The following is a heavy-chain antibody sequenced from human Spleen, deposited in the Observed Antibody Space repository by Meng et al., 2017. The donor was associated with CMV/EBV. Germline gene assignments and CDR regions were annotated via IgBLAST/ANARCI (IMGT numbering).Heavy chain of an antibody. CDR2: IYHSGST. Sequence: SETLSLTCTVSGGSMSSSSFHWGWVRQPPGKGLEWIGNIYHSGSTYYNPSLKSRIIISVDTSKIHFSLRLSSVTAADTAVYYCARESAGTIWFDPWGQGTLVTVSS. J-gene: IGHJ5*02. V-gene: IGHV4-39*07. D-gene: IGHD6-19*01. CDR1: GGSMSSSSFH. CDR3: ARESAGTIWFDP.